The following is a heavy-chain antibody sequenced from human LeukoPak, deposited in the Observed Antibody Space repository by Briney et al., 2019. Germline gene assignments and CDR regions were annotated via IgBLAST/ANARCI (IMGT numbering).Heavy chain of an antibody. J-gene: IGHJ4*02. Sequence: GGNLSLYCAASGFTSSSNHMNLVRQATGKRLKWVSSISSSSSYIYYADSVKGRFTISRDNAKNSLYLQMKSLRAEDTAVYYCARADSGGWKDYWGQGTLVTVSS. V-gene: IGHV3-21*01. CDR2: ISSSSSYI. CDR3: ARADSGGWKDY. CDR1: GFTSSSNH. D-gene: IGHD6-19*01.